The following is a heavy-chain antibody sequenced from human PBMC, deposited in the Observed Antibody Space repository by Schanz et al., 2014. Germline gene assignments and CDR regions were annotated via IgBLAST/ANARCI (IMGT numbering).Heavy chain of an antibody. Sequence: VQLVESGGGVVQPGRSLRLSCVASGFTFTSFGMHWVRQAPGKGLEWVAFIRYDGSSKYYADSVRGRFTISRDDSKNTLYLQMNSLRPEDTAVYYCAKEDRTHSSDYVYWGQGTLVTVSS. CDR3: AKEDRTHSSDYVY. J-gene: IGHJ4*02. D-gene: IGHD3-22*01. CDR2: IRYDGSSK. CDR1: GFTFTSFG. V-gene: IGHV3-30*02.